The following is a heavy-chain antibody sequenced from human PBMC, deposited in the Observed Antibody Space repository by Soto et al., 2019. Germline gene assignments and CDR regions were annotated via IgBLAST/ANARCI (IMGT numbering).Heavy chain of an antibody. CDR3: AGGGSILVYTRRLMDV. J-gene: IGHJ6*04. V-gene: IGHV4-59*03. D-gene: IGHD2-2*02. Sequence: QVQLQESGPTLVKPSETLSLTCTVSGGSIRSYCWTWIRQHPGEGLELIGCICKSGTNNYNPSLKSRVSIPIDSQKCQFSLQLSSVTVADPAFYYCAGGGSILVYTRRLMDVWGKGTTVTVSA. CDR1: GGSIRSYC. CDR2: ICKSGTN.